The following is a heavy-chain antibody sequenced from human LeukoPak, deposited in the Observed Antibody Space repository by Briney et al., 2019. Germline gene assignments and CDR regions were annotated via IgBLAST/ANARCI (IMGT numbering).Heavy chain of an antibody. CDR3: ARFVYGSGSLSQ. CDR1: GYIFTAQY. Sequence: ASVKVSCKASGYIFTAQYMHWVRQAPGQGLEWMGWINPNSGGTNYAQKFQGRVTMTRDTSISTAYMELSRLRSDDTAVYYCARFVYGSGSLSQWGQGTLVTVSS. CDR2: INPNSGGT. D-gene: IGHD3-10*01. V-gene: IGHV1-2*02. J-gene: IGHJ4*02.